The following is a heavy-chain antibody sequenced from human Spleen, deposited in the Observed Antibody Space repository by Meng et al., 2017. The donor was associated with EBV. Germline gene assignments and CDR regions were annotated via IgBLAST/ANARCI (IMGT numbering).Heavy chain of an antibody. CDR2: INSDGSDT. CDR3: AREYRGFLRYFD. J-gene: IGHJ4*02. V-gene: IGHV3-74*03. Sequence: EVQLVESGGGLVQPGGSMRVSCAASGFSFSSFWMHWVRQAPGKGLVWVSRINSDGSDTTDADSVKGRFTISRDNAKNTLYLQMNSLRAEDTAMYFCAREYRGFLRYFDWGQGTLVTVSS. D-gene: IGHD3-9*01. CDR1: GFSFSSFW.